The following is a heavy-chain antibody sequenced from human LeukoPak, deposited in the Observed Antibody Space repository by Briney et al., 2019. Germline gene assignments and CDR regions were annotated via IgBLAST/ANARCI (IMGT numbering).Heavy chain of an antibody. CDR2: INPNSGVT. CDR3: ARDGLSYYYGSGSYIQNYYYYYMDV. D-gene: IGHD3-10*01. CDR1: GYTFTGYY. Sequence: GASVKVSCKASGYTFTGYYMHWVRQAPGQGLEWMGWINPNSGVTNYAQKFQGRVTMIRDTSIRTAYMELSRLRSDDTAVYYCARDGLSYYYGSGSYIQNYYYYYMDVWGKGTTVTVSS. J-gene: IGHJ6*03. V-gene: IGHV1-2*02.